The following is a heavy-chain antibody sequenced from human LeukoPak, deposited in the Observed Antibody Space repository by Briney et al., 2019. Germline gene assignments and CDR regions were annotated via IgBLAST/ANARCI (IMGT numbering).Heavy chain of an antibody. J-gene: IGHJ6*02. V-gene: IGHV4-59*08. Sequence: SETLSLTCTVSGGSISSYYWSWIRQPTGKGLEWIGYIYYSGSTNYNPSLKSRVTISVDTSKNQFSLKLSSVTAADTAVYYCASGGIVVVPAAHYYYGMDVWGQGTTVTVSS. CDR1: GGSISSYY. CDR3: ASGGIVVVPAAHYYYGMDV. D-gene: IGHD2-2*01. CDR2: IYYSGST.